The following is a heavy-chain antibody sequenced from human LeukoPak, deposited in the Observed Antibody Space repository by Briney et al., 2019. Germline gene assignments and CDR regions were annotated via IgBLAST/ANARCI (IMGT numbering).Heavy chain of an antibody. J-gene: IGHJ4*02. CDR3: ARFTPTIAAAGLDN. CDR2: ITTFNGDT. D-gene: IGHD6-13*01. CDR1: GYTXTSHD. V-gene: IGHV1-18*01. Sequence: ASVTVSCKASGYTXTSHDISWERQAPGQGLEWMGWITTFNGDTNHAQRLQGRVTMTTDTSTSTAYMELRSLRSDDTAVYYCARFTPTIAAAGLDNWGQGTLVTVSS.